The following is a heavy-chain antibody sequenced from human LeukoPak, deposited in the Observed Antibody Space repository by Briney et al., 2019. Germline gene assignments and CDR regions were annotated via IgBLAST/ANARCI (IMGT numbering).Heavy chain of an antibody. D-gene: IGHD1-7*01. CDR3: AREGSGGITGTNIDY. CDR2: IYYSGST. J-gene: IGHJ4*02. V-gene: IGHV4-39*07. Sequence: SETLSLTCTVSGGSISSSTYYWGWIRQPPGKGLEWIGSIYYSGSTYYNPSLKSRVTISVDTSKNQFSLKLSSVTAADTAVYYCAREGSGGITGTNIDYWGQGTLVAVSS. CDR1: GGSISSSTYY.